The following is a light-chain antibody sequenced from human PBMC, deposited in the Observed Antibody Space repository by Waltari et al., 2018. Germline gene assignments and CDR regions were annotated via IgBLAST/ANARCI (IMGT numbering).Light chain of an antibody. CDR1: STDLASYNL. Sequence: QSALSQPASVSGSPGQSLTITCTGASTDLASYNLVAWYQHHPNRVPKLIIYGATKRPSGISHRFSGAKSGATASLRISGLQADDEADYYCCSYTGSSTSYGCGGGTKVTVL. J-gene: IGLJ1*01. V-gene: IGLV2-23*01. CDR3: CSYTGSSTSYG. CDR2: GAT.